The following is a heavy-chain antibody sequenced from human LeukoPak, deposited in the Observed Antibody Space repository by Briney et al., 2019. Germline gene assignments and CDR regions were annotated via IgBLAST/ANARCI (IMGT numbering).Heavy chain of an antibody. CDR3: ARKYSEGWLDP. CDR1: GGSISSGGYY. Sequence: SQTLSLTCTVSGGSISSGGYYWIWIRQHPGKGLEWIGYIFYSGTTYYNPSLKSRVSISVDTSKNQFSLRLSSVAAADTAVYYCARKYSEGWLDPWGQGTLVTVSS. CDR2: IFYSGTT. J-gene: IGHJ5*02. V-gene: IGHV4-31*03. D-gene: IGHD2-15*01.